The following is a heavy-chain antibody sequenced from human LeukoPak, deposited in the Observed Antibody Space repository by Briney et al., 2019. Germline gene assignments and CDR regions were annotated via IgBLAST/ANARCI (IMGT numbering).Heavy chain of an antibody. CDR2: INHSGST. Sequence: SETLSLTCAVYGGSFSGYYWSWIRQPPGKGLEWIGEINHSGSTNYNPSLKSRVTISVDTSKNQFSLKLSSVTAADTAVYYRARGTEYYYDSSGYVWFDPWGQGTLVTVSS. V-gene: IGHV4-34*01. J-gene: IGHJ5*02. CDR3: ARGTEYYYDSSGYVWFDP. CDR1: GGSFSGYY. D-gene: IGHD3-22*01.